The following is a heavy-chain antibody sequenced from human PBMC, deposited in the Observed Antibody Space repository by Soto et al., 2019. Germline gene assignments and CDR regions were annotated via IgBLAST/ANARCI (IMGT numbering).Heavy chain of an antibody. CDR3: AKGLIRSYSIPNPDYVLDV. CDR1: GFTFTNYA. Sequence: EVQLLESGGGLVQPGGSLRLSCAASGFTFTNYAMSWVRQAPGKGLEWVAAVSGSGGTTYYADSVRGRFTISRDNSKNTLYVQINSLRAGDTAIYYCAKGLIRSYSIPNPDYVLDVWGQGTTVTVSS. V-gene: IGHV3-23*01. J-gene: IGHJ6*02. CDR2: VSGSGGTT. D-gene: IGHD3-10*01.